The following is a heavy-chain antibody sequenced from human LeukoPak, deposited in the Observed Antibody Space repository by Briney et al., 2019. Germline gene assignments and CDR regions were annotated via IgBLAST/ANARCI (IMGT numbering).Heavy chain of an antibody. CDR1: GGSISSGGYY. D-gene: IGHD3-9*01. J-gene: IGHJ4*02. CDR3: ARYRYYDILTGYYNVPYFDY. CDR2: IYYSGST. V-gene: IGHV4-31*03. Sequence: SQTLSLTCTVSGGSISSGGYYWSWIRQHPGKDLEWIGYIYYSGSTYYNPSLKSRVTISVDTSKNQFSLKLSSVTAADTAVYYCARYRYYDILTGYYNVPYFDYWGQGTLVTVSS.